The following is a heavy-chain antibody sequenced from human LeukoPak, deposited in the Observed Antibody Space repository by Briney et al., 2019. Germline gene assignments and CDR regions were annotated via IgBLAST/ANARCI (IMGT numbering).Heavy chain of an antibody. CDR1: GGSFSGYY. V-gene: IGHV4-34*01. CDR3: ARHRIANYYYYYMDV. CDR2: INHSGST. D-gene: IGHD2-21*01. Sequence: SETLSLTCAVYGGSFSGYYWSWIRQPPGKGLEWIGEINHSGSTNYNPSLKSRVTISVDTSKNQFSLKLSSVTAADTAVYYCARHRIANYYYYYMDVWGKGTTVTISS. J-gene: IGHJ6*03.